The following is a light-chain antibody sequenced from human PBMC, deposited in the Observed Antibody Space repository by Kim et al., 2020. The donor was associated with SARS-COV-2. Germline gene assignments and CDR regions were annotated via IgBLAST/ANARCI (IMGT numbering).Light chain of an antibody. V-gene: IGLV1-44*01. Sequence: GQRVTIACSGGTSNIGSNTVNWYQHLPGTAPKFLIYSNNQRPSGVPDRFSGSKSGTSASLAISGLQSEDEGDYYCAAWDNSLRAYVFGPGTKVTVL. CDR2: SNN. J-gene: IGLJ1*01. CDR1: TSNIGSNT. CDR3: AAWDNSLRAYV.